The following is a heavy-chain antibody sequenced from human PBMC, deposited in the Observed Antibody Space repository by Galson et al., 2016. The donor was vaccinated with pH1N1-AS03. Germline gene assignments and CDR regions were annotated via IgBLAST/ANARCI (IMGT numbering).Heavy chain of an antibody. CDR2: VSPSNGNT. Sequence: SVKVSCKASGYTFTNYLIGWVRQAPGQGLEWMGWVSPSNGNTNYAQKFRGRVTMTIDTSTTTAYMNLRSLISDDTAIYYCARLRSSGDLVFESWGQGTLVVVSS. D-gene: IGHD3-3*01. J-gene: IGHJ4*02. CDR1: GYTFTNYL. V-gene: IGHV1-18*01. CDR3: ARLRSSGDLVFES.